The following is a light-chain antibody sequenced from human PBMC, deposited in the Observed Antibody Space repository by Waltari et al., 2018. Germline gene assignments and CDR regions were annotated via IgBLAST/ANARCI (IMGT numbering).Light chain of an antibody. Sequence: DVVMTQSPLSLPVTLGQPASISCRSSQSLVYSDGNTILNWFHQRPGQSPRRLIYEVSNRASGVPDRFSGSGSGTDFTLTISSLQPEDFATYYCQQTYTTPRTFGQGTKVEI. CDR2: EVS. J-gene: IGKJ1*01. CDR1: QSLVYSDGNTI. CDR3: QQTYTTPRT. V-gene: IGKV2-30*01.